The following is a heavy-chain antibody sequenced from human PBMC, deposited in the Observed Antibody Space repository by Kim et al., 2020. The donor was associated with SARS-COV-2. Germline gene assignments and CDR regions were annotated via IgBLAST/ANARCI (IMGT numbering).Heavy chain of an antibody. V-gene: IGHV3-30*02. CDR3: AKEAVTAAGTNYFDY. J-gene: IGHJ4*02. Sequence: DSVKGRFTISRDNSKNTLYLQMNSLRAEDTAVYYCAKEAVTAAGTNYFDYWGQGTLVTVSS. D-gene: IGHD6-13*01.